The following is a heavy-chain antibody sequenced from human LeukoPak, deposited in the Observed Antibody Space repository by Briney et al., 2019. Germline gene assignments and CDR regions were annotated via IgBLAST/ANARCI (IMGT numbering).Heavy chain of an antibody. CDR1: GFTFSSYW. CDR3: VRKTATEEVYFDN. Sequence: GGSLRLSCAASGFTFSSYWMSWVRQAPGKGLEWVANIKQDGSEKYYVDSVKGRFTISRDNAKSSLYLQMNSLRPEDTAKYFCVRKTATEEVYFDNWGQGTPVTVSS. V-gene: IGHV3-7*01. CDR2: IKQDGSEK. J-gene: IGHJ4*02.